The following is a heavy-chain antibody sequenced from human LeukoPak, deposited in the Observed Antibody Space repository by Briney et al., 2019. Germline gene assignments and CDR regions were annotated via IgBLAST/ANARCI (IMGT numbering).Heavy chain of an antibody. D-gene: IGHD3-3*01. Sequence: SETLSLTCAVYGGSFSGHYWSWIRQPPGKGLEWIGEINHSGSTNYNPSLKSRVTISVDTSKNQFSLKLSSVTAADTAVYYCARSVKTYYDFWSGYYKGDWFDPWGQGTLVTVSS. V-gene: IGHV4-34*01. CDR1: GGSFSGHY. CDR2: INHSGST. CDR3: ARSVKTYYDFWSGYYKGDWFDP. J-gene: IGHJ5*02.